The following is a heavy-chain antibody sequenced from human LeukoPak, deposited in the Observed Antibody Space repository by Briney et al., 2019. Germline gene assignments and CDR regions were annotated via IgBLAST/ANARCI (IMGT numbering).Heavy chain of an antibody. Sequence: PGGSLRLSCAASGFTFSTYGMHWVRQAPGKGLEWVAFVRYDGSKIYYADSVKGRFTISRDNSKNTLFLQMNSLRAEDTAVYYCARGDIGSSGRYSYYYMDVWGKGTTVTISS. CDR2: VRYDGSKI. CDR3: ARGDIGSSGRYSYYYMDV. CDR1: GFTFSTYG. D-gene: IGHD3-10*01. J-gene: IGHJ6*03. V-gene: IGHV3-30*02.